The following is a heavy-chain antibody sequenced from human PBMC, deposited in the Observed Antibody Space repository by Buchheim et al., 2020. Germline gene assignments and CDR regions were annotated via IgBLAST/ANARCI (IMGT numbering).Heavy chain of an antibody. D-gene: IGHD2-2*02. Sequence: EVQLVQSGAEVKKPGESLKISCKGSGYSFTSYWIGWVRQMPGKGLEWMGIIYPGDSDTRYSPSFQGPVTIPADKSIRPAYPQWSSLKASDTAMYYCAITPLGYCSSTSCYTGRYYGMDVWGQGTT. CDR1: GYSFTSYW. CDR2: IYPGDSDT. J-gene: IGHJ6*02. V-gene: IGHV5-51*03. CDR3: AITPLGYCSSTSCYTGRYYGMDV.